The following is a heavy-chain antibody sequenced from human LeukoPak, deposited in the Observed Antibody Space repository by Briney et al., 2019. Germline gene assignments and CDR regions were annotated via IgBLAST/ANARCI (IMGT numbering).Heavy chain of an antibody. D-gene: IGHD3-22*01. CDR3: ARDGYYDSSGLPGY. J-gene: IGHJ4*02. CDR2: INPSGGST. V-gene: IGHV1-46*01. Sequence: ASVTVSCKASGYTFTSYYMHWVRQAPGQGLEWMGLINPSGGSTSYAPKFQGRITMSRDMSTSTVYMVLSSLRSEDTAVYYCARDGYYDSSGLPGYWGQGTLVTVSS. CDR1: GYTFTSYY.